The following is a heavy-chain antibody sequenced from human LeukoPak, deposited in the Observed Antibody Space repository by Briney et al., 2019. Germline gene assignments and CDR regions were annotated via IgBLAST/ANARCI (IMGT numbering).Heavy chain of an antibody. Sequence: SQTLSLTCTVSGGSISSGSYYWSWIRQPAGKGLEWIGRIYTSGSTNYNPSLKSRVTISVDTSKNQFSLKLSSVTAADTAVYYCARGGGWTYYFDYWGQGTLVTVSS. J-gene: IGHJ4*02. CDR1: GGSISSGSYY. D-gene: IGHD3/OR15-3a*01. V-gene: IGHV4-61*02. CDR2: IYTSGST. CDR3: ARGGGWTYYFDY.